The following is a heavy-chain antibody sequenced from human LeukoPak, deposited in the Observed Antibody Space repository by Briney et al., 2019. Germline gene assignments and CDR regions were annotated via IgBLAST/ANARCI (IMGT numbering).Heavy chain of an antibody. Sequence: ASVKVSCKASGGTFSSYAISWVRQAPGQGLEWMGGIIPIFGTANYAQKFQGRVTITTDESTSTAYMELSSLRSEDTAVYYCASTGGFTILGGGAFDIWGQGTMVTVSS. CDR2: IIPIFGTA. CDR1: GGTFSSYA. D-gene: IGHD3-3*01. CDR3: ASTGGFTILGGGAFDI. J-gene: IGHJ3*02. V-gene: IGHV1-69*05.